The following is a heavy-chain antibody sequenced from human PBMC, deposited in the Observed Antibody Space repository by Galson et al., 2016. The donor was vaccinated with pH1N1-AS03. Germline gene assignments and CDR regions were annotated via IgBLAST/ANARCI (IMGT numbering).Heavy chain of an antibody. V-gene: IGHV2-5*02. D-gene: IGHD5-12*01. Sequence: PALVKPTQTLTPTCTFSGFSLSTSGEGVGWIRQPPGKALEWLTLIHWDDDKRYSPSLRTRLTITKDTPKNQVVLTMTNMDPVDTATYFCVHRRRTITVASVFDYWGQGALVTVSS. J-gene: IGHJ4*02. CDR2: IHWDDDK. CDR3: VHRRRTITVASVFDY. CDR1: GFSLSTSGEG.